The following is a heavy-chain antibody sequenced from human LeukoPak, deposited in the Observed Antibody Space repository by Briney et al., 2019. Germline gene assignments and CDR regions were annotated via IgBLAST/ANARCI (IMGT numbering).Heavy chain of an antibody. V-gene: IGHV4-61*01. Sequence: SETLSLTCTVSGGSVSSGNYYCSWIRQPPGEGLEWIGYICYSGSTNYNPSLKSRVTISIDTSKNQFSLKLRSVTAADTAVYYCARDRGRVVVTTLYYGMDVWGQGTTVTVSS. CDR3: ARDRGRVVVTTLYYGMDV. CDR1: GGSVSSGNYY. D-gene: IGHD2-21*02. J-gene: IGHJ6*02. CDR2: ICYSGST.